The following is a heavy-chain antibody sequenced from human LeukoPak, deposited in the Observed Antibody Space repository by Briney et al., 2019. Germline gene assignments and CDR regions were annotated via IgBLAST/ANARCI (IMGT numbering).Heavy chain of an antibody. Sequence: ASVKVSCNASGYTFTNYGLSWVPQAPGQRLEWMGWISAYNGNTKYVQKLQGRVTMSRDTSTTTAYMELRRLRSDGTAVYYCARDGHRMYYYDTSAYRCDYWGQGTLVTVSS. CDR2: ISAYNGNT. CDR1: GYTFTNYG. J-gene: IGHJ4*02. V-gene: IGHV1-18*01. D-gene: IGHD3-22*01. CDR3: ARDGHRMYYYDTSAYRCDY.